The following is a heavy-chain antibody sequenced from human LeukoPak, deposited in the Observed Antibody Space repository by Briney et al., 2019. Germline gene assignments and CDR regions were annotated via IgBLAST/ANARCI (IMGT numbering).Heavy chain of an antibody. D-gene: IGHD2-15*01. J-gene: IGHJ5*02. CDR2: ISWNSGSI. CDR1: GFTFDDYA. CDR3: AKDNIGYCSGGSCPGWFDP. V-gene: IGHV3-9*01. Sequence: GGSLRLSCAASGFTFDDYAMHWVRQAPGKGLEWVSGISWNSGSIGYADSVKGRFTISRDNAKNSLYLQMNSLRAEDTALYYCAKDNIGYCSGGSCPGWFDPWGQGTLVTVSS.